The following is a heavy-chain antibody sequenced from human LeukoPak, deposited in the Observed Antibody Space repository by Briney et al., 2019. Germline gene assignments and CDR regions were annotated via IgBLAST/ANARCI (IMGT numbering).Heavy chain of an antibody. D-gene: IGHD2-2*01. V-gene: IGHV1-69*05. CDR2: IIPIFGTA. CDR1: GGTFSSYA. CDR3: AREGVYCSSTSCLGWFDP. Sequence: SVKVSCKASGGTFSSYAISWVRQAPGQGLEWMGGIIPIFGTANYAQKFQGRVTITTDESTSTAYMELSSLRSEDTAVYYCAREGVYCSSTSCLGWFDPWGQGTLVTVSS. J-gene: IGHJ5*02.